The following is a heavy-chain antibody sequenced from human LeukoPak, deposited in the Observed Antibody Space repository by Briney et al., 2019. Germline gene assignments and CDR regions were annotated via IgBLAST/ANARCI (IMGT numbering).Heavy chain of an antibody. J-gene: IGHJ4*02. Sequence: ASVKVSCKASGYTFTSYGISWVRQAPGQGLEWMGWISAYNGNTNYAQKLQGRVTMTTDTSTSTAYMELRSPRSDDTAVYYCARENRYYYDSSGYLDYWGQGTLVTVSS. D-gene: IGHD3-22*01. CDR2: ISAYNGNT. CDR3: ARENRYYYDSSGYLDY. V-gene: IGHV1-18*01. CDR1: GYTFTSYG.